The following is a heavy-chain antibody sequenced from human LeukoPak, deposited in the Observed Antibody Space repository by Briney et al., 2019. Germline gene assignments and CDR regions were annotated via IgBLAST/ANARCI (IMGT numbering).Heavy chain of an antibody. CDR3: TNLIAAGGNDAFDI. D-gene: IGHD6-13*01. CDR2: IRSKANSYVT. J-gene: IGHJ3*02. Sequence: GGPLRLSCAASGFTFSGSAMHWLRQASGKGVEGVGRIRSKANSYVTAYAEGLIGMFPISSDDSKNTAYLQMNSLKTEDTAVYYCTNLIAAGGNDAFDIWGQGTMVTVS. CDR1: GFTFSGSA. V-gene: IGHV3-73*01.